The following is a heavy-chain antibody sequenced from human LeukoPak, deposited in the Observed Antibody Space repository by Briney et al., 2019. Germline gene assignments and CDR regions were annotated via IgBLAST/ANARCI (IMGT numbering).Heavy chain of an antibody. J-gene: IGHJ4*02. CDR2: ISYDGSNK. CDR1: GFTFSSYA. V-gene: IGHV3-30*04. CDR3: AREGGSSSWYTYGIFDY. Sequence: GGSLRLSCAASGFTFSSYAMHWVRQAPGKGLEWVAVISYDGSNKYYADSVKGRFTISRDNSKNTLYLQMNSLRAEDTAVYYCAREGGSSSWYTYGIFDYWGQGTLVTVSS. D-gene: IGHD6-13*01.